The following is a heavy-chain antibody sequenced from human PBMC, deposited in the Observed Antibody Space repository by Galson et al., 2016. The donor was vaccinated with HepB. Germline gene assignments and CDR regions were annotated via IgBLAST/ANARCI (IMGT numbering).Heavy chain of an antibody. D-gene: IGHD5-18*01. CDR1: GGVFSSFA. CDR3: ARDPTWIPMWSDYYYGIDI. V-gene: IGHV1-69*06. J-gene: IGHJ6*02. Sequence: SVKVSCKASGGVFSSFAVSWVRQAPGQGLEWMGGVIPSFGTTEYAQKSQGRVTITADKSTNTAYMELSSLRSDDTAVYYCARDPTWIPMWSDYYYGIDIWGQGTTITGSS. CDR2: VIPSFGTT.